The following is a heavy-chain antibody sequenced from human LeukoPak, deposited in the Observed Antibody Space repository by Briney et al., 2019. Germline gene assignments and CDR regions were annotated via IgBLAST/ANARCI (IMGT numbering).Heavy chain of an antibody. CDR1: GFTFSSYG. D-gene: IGHD3-10*01. V-gene: IGHV3-30*02. Sequence: GGSLRLSCAASGFTFSSYGMHWVRQAPGKGLEWVAFIRYDGSNKYYADSVKGRFTISRDNSKNTLYLQMNSLRAEDTAVYYCAKRAGSGSQPHAFDIWGQGTMVTVSS. J-gene: IGHJ3*02. CDR3: AKRAGSGSQPHAFDI. CDR2: IRYDGSNK.